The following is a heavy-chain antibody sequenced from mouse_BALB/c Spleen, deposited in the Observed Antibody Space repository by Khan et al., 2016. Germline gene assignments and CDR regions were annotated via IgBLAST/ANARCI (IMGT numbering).Heavy chain of an antibody. V-gene: IGHV1-80*01. CDR1: GYAFSSYW. CDR3: ARGAGTGHFDY. Sequence: QVQLQQSGAELVRPGSSVKISCKASGYAFSSYWMNWVKQRPGQGLEWIGQIYPGDGDTNYNGKFKGKATLTADKSSSTAYMQLSSLTSKDSAVYFCARGAGTGHFDYWGQGTTLTVSS. CDR2: IYPGDGDT. D-gene: IGHD4-1*01. J-gene: IGHJ2*01.